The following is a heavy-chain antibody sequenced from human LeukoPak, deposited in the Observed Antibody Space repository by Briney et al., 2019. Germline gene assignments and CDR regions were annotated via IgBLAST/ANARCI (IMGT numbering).Heavy chain of an antibody. V-gene: IGHV5-51*01. D-gene: IGHD3-10*01. CDR1: GYSLTSYW. CDR3: ARRVTMVRGVYYFDY. CDR2: IYPGDSDT. Sequence: GESLKTSWNSSGYSLTSYWNARGRQMPGKGLEWMGIIYPGDSDTRYSPSFQGQVTISADKSISTAYLQWSSLKASDTAMYYCARRVTMVRGVYYFDYWGQGTLVTVSS. J-gene: IGHJ4*02.